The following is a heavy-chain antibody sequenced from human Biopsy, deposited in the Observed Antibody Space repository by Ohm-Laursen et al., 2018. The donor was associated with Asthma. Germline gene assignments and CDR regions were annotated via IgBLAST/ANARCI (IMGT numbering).Heavy chain of an antibody. D-gene: IGHD4-17*01. V-gene: IGHV1-69*13. CDR1: GGTFSRYA. Sequence: VASVKVSCKASGGTFSRYAISWVRQAPGQGLEWMGGIIPIFGTSNYAQKFQGRVTFTADESTSSAYMELSSLRSEDSAVYYCAREVSTVDYGYYHFAMDVWGQGTTVTVSS. CDR2: IIPIFGTS. CDR3: AREVSTVDYGYYHFAMDV. J-gene: IGHJ6*02.